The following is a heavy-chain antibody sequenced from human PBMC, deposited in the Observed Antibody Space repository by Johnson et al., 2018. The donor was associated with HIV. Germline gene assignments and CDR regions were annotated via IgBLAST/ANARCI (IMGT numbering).Heavy chain of an antibody. CDR3: ARDDPYTTAMGMGGAFDI. CDR1: GFTFSDYY. CDR2: ISSSGNTI. Sequence: QVQLVESGGGLVKPGGSLRLSCAASGFTFSDYYMIWIRQAPGKGLEWVSYISSSGNTIYYADSVKGRFTISRDNAKKSLYLLMNSLRAEDTAVYYCARDDPYTTAMGMGGAFDIWGQGTMVTVSS. V-gene: IGHV3-11*04. D-gene: IGHD1-1*01. J-gene: IGHJ3*02.